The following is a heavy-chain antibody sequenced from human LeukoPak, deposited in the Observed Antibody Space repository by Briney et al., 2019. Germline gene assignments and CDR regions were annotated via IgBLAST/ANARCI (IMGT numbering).Heavy chain of an antibody. J-gene: IGHJ4*02. CDR3: ARGHAAVASEGFDY. D-gene: IGHD6-19*01. CDR2: INHNESP. Sequence: GSLRLSCAASGFTFDDYGMSWIRQPPGKVLEWIGEINHNESPNYNPSFKSRVTISVDTSKNQFSLKLSSVTAADTAVYYCARGHAAVASEGFDYWGQGTLVTVSS. V-gene: IGHV4-34*01. CDR1: GFTFDDYG.